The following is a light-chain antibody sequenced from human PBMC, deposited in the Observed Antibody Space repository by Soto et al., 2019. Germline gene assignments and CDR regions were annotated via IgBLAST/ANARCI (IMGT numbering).Light chain of an antibody. Sequence: DIQMTQSPSSLSASVGDRVTITCRASQSITIYLNWYQQQPGKAPSLLIYGASTLQTGVPSRFSGRGSMTDFTLTISDLQPEDFPTYYVQQTYTAPRTFGQGTKVDI. CDR2: GAS. V-gene: IGKV1-39*01. J-gene: IGKJ1*01. CDR1: QSITIY. CDR3: QQTYTAPRT.